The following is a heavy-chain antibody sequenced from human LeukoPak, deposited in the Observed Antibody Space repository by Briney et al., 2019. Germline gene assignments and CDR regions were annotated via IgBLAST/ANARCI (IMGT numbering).Heavy chain of an antibody. J-gene: IGHJ3*02. CDR3: TRDIRLTTDRDAFDI. Sequence: SGGSLRLSCEASGFIFDDYGMSWVRQAPGKGLEWVAGMNWNGGTAGYADSVKGRFTISRDNAKNSLYLQMNSLRPEDTAVYFCTRDIRLTTDRDAFDIWGQGTMVTVSS. D-gene: IGHD1-14*01. CDR2: MNWNGGTA. V-gene: IGHV3-20*04. CDR1: GFIFDDYG.